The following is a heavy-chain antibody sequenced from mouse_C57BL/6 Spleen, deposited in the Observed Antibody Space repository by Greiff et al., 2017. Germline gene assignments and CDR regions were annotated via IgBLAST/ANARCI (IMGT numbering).Heavy chain of an antibody. V-gene: IGHV1-50*01. CDR1: GYTFTSYW. D-gene: IGHD1-1*01. Sequence: VQLQQPGAELVKPGASVKLSCKASGYTFTSYWMQWVKQRPGQGLEWIGEIDPSDSYTNYNQKFKGKATLTVDTSSSTAYMQLSSLTSEDSAVYYCARVITTVVVDYWGQGTTLTVSS. CDR2: IDPSDSYT. J-gene: IGHJ2*01. CDR3: ARVITTVVVDY.